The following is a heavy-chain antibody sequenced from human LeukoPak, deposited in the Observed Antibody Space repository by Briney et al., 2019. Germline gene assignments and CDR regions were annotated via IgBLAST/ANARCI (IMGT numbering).Heavy chain of an antibody. J-gene: IGHJ4*02. D-gene: IGHD1-26*01. CDR1: GFNFDDYA. V-gene: IGHV3-43D*04. Sequence: PGGSLRLSCAASGFNFDDYAVHWVRQVPGKGLEWVSLISWDGSGIYYADSVKGRFTISRDNSKNSLYLQMNSLRAEDSALYYCAKDLFPMEWESLGTFDYWGLGTLVTVSS. CDR3: AKDLFPMEWESLGTFDY. CDR2: ISWDGSGI.